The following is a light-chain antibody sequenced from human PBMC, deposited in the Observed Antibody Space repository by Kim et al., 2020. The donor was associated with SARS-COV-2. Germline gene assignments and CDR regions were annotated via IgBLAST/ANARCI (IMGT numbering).Light chain of an antibody. CDR3: QQSYSVPIT. CDR2: WAS. V-gene: IGKV4-1*01. J-gene: IGKJ5*01. Sequence: DIVMTQSPDSLAVSLGERATINCKSSQTVLYSSNNKNYLAWYQQKPGQPPKLLIYWASTRESGVPDVFSGSGSGTDFTLTISSLQAEDVAVYYCQQSYSVPITFGQGTRLEIK. CDR1: QTVLYSSNNKNY.